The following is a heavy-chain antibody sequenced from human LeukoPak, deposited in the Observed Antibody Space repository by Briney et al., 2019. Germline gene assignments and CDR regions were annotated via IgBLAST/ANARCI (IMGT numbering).Heavy chain of an antibody. CDR1: GGSISTYY. D-gene: IGHD5-18*01. CDR3: ARDKAHSYGRYFDP. J-gene: IGHJ5*02. Sequence: SETLSLTCSVAGGSISTYYWNCIRQTPGKGLEWIGHISYGNTDYNPSLKRRVTISVDTSKHQSSLKLTSVAAEDTVVYYCARDKAHSYGRYFDPWGQGALVIVSS. V-gene: IGHV4-59*01. CDR2: ISYGNT.